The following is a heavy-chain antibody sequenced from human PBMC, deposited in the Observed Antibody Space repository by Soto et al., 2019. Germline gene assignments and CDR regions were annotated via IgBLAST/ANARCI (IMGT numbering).Heavy chain of an antibody. D-gene: IGHD5-12*01. V-gene: IGHV4-59*08. CDR1: GGSISSYY. Sequence: PSETRSLTCTVSGGSISSYYWSWIRQPPGKGLEWIGYIYYSGSTNYNPSLKRRVTISVDTSKNQFSLKLSSVTAADTAVYYCARQWNYYYMDVWGKGTTVTVSS. CDR3: ARQWNYYYMDV. J-gene: IGHJ6*03. CDR2: IYYSGST.